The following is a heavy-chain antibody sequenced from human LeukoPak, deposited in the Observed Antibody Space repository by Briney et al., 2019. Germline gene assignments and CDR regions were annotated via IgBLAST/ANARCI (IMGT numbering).Heavy chain of an antibody. D-gene: IGHD6-25*01. CDR1: GFTFSSYW. J-gene: IGHJ3*02. V-gene: IGHV3-7*01. Sequence: GGSLRLSCAASGFTFSSYWMSWVRQAPGKGLEWVANIKQDGSEKYYVDSVKGRFTISRDNAKNSLYLQMNSLRAEDTAVYYCAREFEQRLGGAFDIWGQGTMVTVSS. CDR2: IKQDGSEK. CDR3: AREFEQRLGGAFDI.